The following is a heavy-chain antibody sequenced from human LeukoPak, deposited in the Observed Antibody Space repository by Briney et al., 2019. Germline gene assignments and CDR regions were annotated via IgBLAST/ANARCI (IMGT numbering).Heavy chain of an antibody. CDR3: ARERGRLTMVRGGYDAFDI. D-gene: IGHD3-10*01. CDR1: GYTFTSYD. V-gene: IGHV1-18*01. Sequence: ASVKVSCKASGYTFTSYDINWVRQATGQGLEWMGWISTYNGHTKYAQKFQGRVTMTTDTSTNTAYMEVRRLRFDDTALYYCARERGRLTMVRGGYDAFDIWGQGTMVTVSS. J-gene: IGHJ3*02. CDR2: ISTYNGHT.